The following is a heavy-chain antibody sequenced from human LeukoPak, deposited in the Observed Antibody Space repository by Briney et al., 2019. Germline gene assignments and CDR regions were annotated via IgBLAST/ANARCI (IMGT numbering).Heavy chain of an antibody. CDR2: ISYDGSNK. CDR3: AKEGNDQGYFDY. V-gene: IGHV3-30*18. D-gene: IGHD2-2*01. Sequence: GRSLRLSCAASGFTFSSYGMHWVRHAPGKGLEWVAVISYDGSNKYYADSVKGRFTISRDNSKNTLYLKMNSLRAEDTAVYYCAKEGNDQGYFDYWGQGTLVTVSS. CDR1: GFTFSSYG. J-gene: IGHJ4*02.